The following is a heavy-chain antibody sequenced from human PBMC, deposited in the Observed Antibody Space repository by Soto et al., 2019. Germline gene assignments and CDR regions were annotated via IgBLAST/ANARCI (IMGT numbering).Heavy chain of an antibody. V-gene: IGHV1-3*01. CDR2: INAGNGNT. CDR3: ARGKEYSSSWYGYNWFDP. D-gene: IGHD6-13*01. J-gene: IGHJ5*02. Sequence: QVQLVPSGAEVKKPGASVKVSCKASGYTFTSYTIHWVRQAPGQSLEWMGWINAGNGNTKYSQKFQGRVTITRDTSANTAYMELRSLRSEDTTVYYCARGKEYSSSWYGYNWFDPWGQGTLVTVSS. CDR1: GYTFTSYT.